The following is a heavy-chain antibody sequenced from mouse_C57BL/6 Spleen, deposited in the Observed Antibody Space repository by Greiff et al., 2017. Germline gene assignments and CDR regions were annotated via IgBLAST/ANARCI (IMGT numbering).Heavy chain of an antibody. CDR3: AREGDDYDSWFAY. D-gene: IGHD2-4*01. Sequence: EVQLQQSGPGLVKPSQSLSLTCSVTGYSITSGYYWNWIRQLPGNKLEWMGYISYDGSNNYNPSLKNRISITRDTSKNQFFLKLNSVTTEDTATYYCAREGDDYDSWFAYWGQGTLVTVSA. CDR1: GYSITSGYY. CDR2: ISYDGSN. V-gene: IGHV3-6*01. J-gene: IGHJ3*01.